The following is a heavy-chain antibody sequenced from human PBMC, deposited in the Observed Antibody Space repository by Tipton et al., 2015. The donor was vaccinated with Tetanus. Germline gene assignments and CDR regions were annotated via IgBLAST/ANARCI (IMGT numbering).Heavy chain of an antibody. J-gene: IGHJ4*01. CDR1: GFTFSNSG. CDR2: ISYDGNYQ. D-gene: IGHD2-2*01. V-gene: IGHV3-30*03. CDR3: IYPICWSSFDY. Sequence: QVQLVQSGGGVVQPGRSLRLSCAASGFTFSNSGMHWVRQAPGKGLEWEAIISYDGNYQSYAESVKGRFTISRDNSKSTLFLQMNGLRSEYTAVSYFIYPICWSSFDYCGHGSLVTVSS.